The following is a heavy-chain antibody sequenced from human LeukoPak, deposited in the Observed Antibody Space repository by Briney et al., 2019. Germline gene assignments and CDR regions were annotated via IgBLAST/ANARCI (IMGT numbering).Heavy chain of an antibody. V-gene: IGHV3-66*01. J-gene: IGHJ3*02. Sequence: GSLRLSCAASGITVSSNYMSWVRQAPGKGLEWVSAIYSGGTTDSVDSVKGRFTISRDDSKNTLYLQMNSLRAEDTAVYYCARASRQFQDAFDIWGRGTMVTVSS. CDR3: ARASRQFQDAFDI. D-gene: IGHD5-24*01. CDR1: GITVSSNY. CDR2: IYSGGTT.